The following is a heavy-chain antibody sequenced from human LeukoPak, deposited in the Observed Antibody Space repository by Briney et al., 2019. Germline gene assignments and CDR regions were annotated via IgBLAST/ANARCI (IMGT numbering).Heavy chain of an antibody. J-gene: IGHJ6*02. Sequence: GGSLRLSCAASGFTFSGYAMHWVRQAPGKGLEWVAVIWFDGSNQYYADSVKGRFTVSRDNSKNILYLQMNSLRAEDTAVYYCARDPERGFDVWGQGTTVTVSS. V-gene: IGHV3-33*01. CDR3: ARDPERGFDV. CDR1: GFTFSGYA. CDR2: IWFDGSNQ.